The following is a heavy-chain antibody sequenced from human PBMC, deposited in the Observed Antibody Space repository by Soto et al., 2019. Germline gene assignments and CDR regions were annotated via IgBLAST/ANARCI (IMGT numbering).Heavy chain of an antibody. V-gene: IGHV3-64D*06. D-gene: IGHD3-3*01. J-gene: IGHJ4*02. CDR3: LKDGTPYDFWSGYFSNFDY. CDR2: VSSNGGTT. Sequence: GGSLRLSCSASGFTFSSYAMHWVRQAPGKGLEYVSAVSSNGGTTYYADSVKGRFTISRDNSKNTLYLQMSTLTAEDTAVYYCLKDGTPYDFWSGYFSNFDYWGQGTLVTVSS. CDR1: GFTFSSYA.